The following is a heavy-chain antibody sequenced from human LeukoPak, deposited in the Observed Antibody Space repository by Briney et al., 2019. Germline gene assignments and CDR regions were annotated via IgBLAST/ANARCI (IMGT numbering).Heavy chain of an antibody. CDR3: ALNMVGGQIFDF. D-gene: IGHD3-10*01. CDR2: IKRDESEQ. Sequence: GGSLRLSCAASGFTFSNYWMGWVRQAPGKGLEWVADIKRDESEQHYVDSVKGRFTISRDNAKNSLYLQMNSLRAEDTAVYYCALNMVGGQIFDFWGQGTLVTVSS. CDR1: GFTFSNYW. V-gene: IGHV3-7*01. J-gene: IGHJ4*02.